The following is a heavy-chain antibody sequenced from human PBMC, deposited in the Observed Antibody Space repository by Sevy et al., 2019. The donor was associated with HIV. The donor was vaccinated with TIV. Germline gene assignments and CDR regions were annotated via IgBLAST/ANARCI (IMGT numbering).Heavy chain of an antibody. D-gene: IGHD3-10*01. CDR2: FDPEDGET. Sequence: ASVKVSCKVSGYTLTELSMHWVRQAPGKGLEWMGRFDPEDGETIYAQKFQGRVTMTEDTSTVTAYMELSSLTSEDTAVYYFATQHYYEDGSGYFDYWGQGTLVTVSS. CDR3: ATQHYYEDGSGYFDY. V-gene: IGHV1-24*01. CDR1: GYTLTELS. J-gene: IGHJ4*02.